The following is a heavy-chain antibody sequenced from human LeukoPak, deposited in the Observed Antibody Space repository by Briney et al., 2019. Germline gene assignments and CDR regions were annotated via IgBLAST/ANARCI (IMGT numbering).Heavy chain of an antibody. D-gene: IGHD6-6*01. CDR1: GFTFSSYP. CDR3: ARDSSHYLGSSDY. J-gene: IGHJ4*02. CDR2: ISESGDVT. V-gene: IGHV3-23*01. Sequence: QPGGSLRLSCVVSGFTFSSYPMSWVRPAPGKGLEWVSVISESGDVTHYADSMKGRFTISRDNTKNTLNLQMNSLRDEDTAIYYCARDSSHYLGSSDYWGQGTLVTVSS.